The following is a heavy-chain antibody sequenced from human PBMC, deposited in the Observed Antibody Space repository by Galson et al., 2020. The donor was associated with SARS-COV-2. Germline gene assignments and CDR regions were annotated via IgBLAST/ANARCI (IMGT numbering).Heavy chain of an antibody. CDR1: GGSISNGGYH. D-gene: IGHD3-10*01. J-gene: IGHJ4*02. CDR3: ARGRGRLGLWKTGGGLDY. V-gene: IGHV4-31*03. Sequence: ASETLSLTCTVSGGSISNGGYHWHWIRQHPGKGLEWIGAIDDSGSTHYNPSLRSRVAISVDTSKNQLSLKLTSVTAADTAVYYCARGRGRLGLWKTGGGLDYWGQGTLVTVSS. CDR2: IDDSGST.